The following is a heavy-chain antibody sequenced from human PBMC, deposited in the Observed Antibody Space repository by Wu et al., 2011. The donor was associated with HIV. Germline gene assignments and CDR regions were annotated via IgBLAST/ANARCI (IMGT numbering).Heavy chain of an antibody. D-gene: IGHD3-22*01. V-gene: IGHV5-51*01. CDR1: GYSFTSYW. J-gene: IGHJ3*02. Sequence: VQLVQSGAEVKKPGESLKISCQGYGYSFTSYWIGWVRQMPGKGLEWMGIIYPGDSDTRYSPSFQGQVTISADKSISTAYLQWSSLKASDTAMYYCARRYYYYDSRVGAFDIWGQGGNGHSLF. CDR2: IYPGDSDT. CDR3: ARRYYYYDSRVGAFDI.